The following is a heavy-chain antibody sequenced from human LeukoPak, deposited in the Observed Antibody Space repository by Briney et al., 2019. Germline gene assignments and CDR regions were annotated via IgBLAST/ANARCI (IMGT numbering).Heavy chain of an antibody. CDR3: ARLRVLGTIKGLAFDI. CDR2: IIPIFGTA. D-gene: IGHD1-1*01. V-gene: IGHV1-69*05. CDR1: GGTFSSYA. Sequence: SVKVSCKASGGTFSSYAISWVRQAPGQGLEWMGGIIPIFGTANYAQKFQGRVTMTRDTSTSTVYMGLSSLRSEDTAVYYCARLRVLGTIKGLAFDIWGQGTMVTVSS. J-gene: IGHJ3*02.